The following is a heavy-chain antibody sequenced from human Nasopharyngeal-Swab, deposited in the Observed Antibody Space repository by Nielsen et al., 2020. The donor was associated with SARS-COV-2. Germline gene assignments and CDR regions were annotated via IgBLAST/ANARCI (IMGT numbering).Heavy chain of an antibody. CDR3: AREGLIDP. CDR2: IKSDGSDT. J-gene: IGHJ5*02. V-gene: IGHV3-74*01. CDR1: GFTFSGSW. Sequence: GGSLRLSCAASGFTFSGSWMHWIRQAPGKGLVWVSRIKSDGSDTRYADSVKGRFTISRDNAKNTLYLQMDSLRAEDTAVYYYAREGLIDPWGPGTLVTVSS.